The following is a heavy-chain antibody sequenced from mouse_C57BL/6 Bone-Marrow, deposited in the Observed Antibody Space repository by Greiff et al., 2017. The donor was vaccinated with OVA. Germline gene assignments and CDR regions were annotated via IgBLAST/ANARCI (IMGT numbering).Heavy chain of an antibody. CDR2: IDPSDSET. J-gene: IGHJ2*01. D-gene: IGHD4-1*01. Sequence: QVQLQQPGAELVRPGSSVKLSCKASGYTFTSYWMHWVKQRPIQGLEWIGNIDPSDSETHYNQKFKDKATLTVDKSSSTAYMQLSSLTSEDSAVYYCARAGANWDLYCFDYWGQGTTLTVSS. V-gene: IGHV1-52*01. CDR3: ARAGANWDLYCFDY. CDR1: GYTFTSYW.